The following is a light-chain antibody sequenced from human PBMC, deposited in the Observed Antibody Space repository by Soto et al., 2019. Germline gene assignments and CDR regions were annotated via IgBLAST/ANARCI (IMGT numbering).Light chain of an antibody. CDR2: AAS. CDR1: QGISNF. V-gene: IGKV1-27*01. J-gene: IGKJ1*01. CDR3: QTYNSARWT. Sequence: DIQMTQSPSSLSASIGDRVTISCRASQGISNFLAWYQQKPGEVPKLLIYAASTLQSGVPSRFSGGGSGTDFTLTISSLQPEDVATYFCQTYNSARWTFAQGTKVEV.